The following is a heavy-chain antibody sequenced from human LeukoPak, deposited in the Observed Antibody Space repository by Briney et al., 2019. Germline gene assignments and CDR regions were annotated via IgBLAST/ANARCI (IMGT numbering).Heavy chain of an antibody. Sequence: GGSLRLSCAASGFTFSDYYMSWLRQAPGKGLEWVSYISSSGSTIYYADSVKGRFTISRDNAKNSLYLQMNSLRAEDTAVYYCARDKNDFWSGYSPYWGQGTLVTVSS. J-gene: IGHJ4*02. V-gene: IGHV3-11*04. CDR2: ISSSGSTI. D-gene: IGHD3-3*01. CDR1: GFTFSDYY. CDR3: ARDKNDFWSGYSPY.